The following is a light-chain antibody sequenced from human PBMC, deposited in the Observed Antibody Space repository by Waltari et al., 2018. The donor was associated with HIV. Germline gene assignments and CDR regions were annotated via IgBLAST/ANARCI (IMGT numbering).Light chain of an antibody. CDR3: ESYTSTSVWV. CDR1: SSDVGGYNY. V-gene: IGLV2-14*03. CDR2: DVS. J-gene: IGLJ3*02. Sequence: QSALTQPASVSGSPGQSITISCTGSSSDVGGYNYVSWYQQHPGKAPRLMIYDVSTRPSVVSDRFSGSKSGDTASLTISGLQAEDEADYYCESYTSTSVWVFGGGTRLTVL.